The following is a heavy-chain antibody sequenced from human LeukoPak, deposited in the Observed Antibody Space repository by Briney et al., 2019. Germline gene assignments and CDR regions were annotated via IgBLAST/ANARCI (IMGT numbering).Heavy chain of an antibody. CDR1: GGSVTSGSYY. Sequence: SEILSLTCSVSGGSVTSGSYYWSWIRQPAGKGLEWIGRISTSGSTNYNPSLKSRVTMSLDTSKNQFSLKLNSLTAADTAVYYCARGAALAIDYWGQGALVTVSS. V-gene: IGHV4-61*02. CDR2: ISTSGST. D-gene: IGHD2-15*01. CDR3: ARGAALAIDY. J-gene: IGHJ4*02.